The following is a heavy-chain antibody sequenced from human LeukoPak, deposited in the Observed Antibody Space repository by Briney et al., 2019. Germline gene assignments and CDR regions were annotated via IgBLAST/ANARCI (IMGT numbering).Heavy chain of an antibody. V-gene: IGHV3-53*01. J-gene: IGHJ3*02. CDR3: ARIGKDAFDI. CDR1: GFTFSSYS. CDR2: IYSGGST. Sequence: GGSLRLSCAASGFTFSSYSMSWVRQAPGKGLEWVSVIYSGGSTYYADSVKGRFTISRDNSKNTLYLQMNSLRAEDTAVYYCARIGKDAFDIWGQGTMVTVSS.